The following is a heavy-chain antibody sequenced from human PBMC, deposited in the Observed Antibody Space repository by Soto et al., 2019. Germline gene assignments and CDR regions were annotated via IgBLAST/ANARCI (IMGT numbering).Heavy chain of an antibody. CDR3: ARHGGLXSGWYVPPAYYYYGMDV. V-gene: IGHV5-51*01. J-gene: IGHJ6*02. D-gene: IGHD6-19*01. Sequence: GESLKISCKGSGYSFTIYWIGWVRQMPGKGLEWMGIIYPGDSDTRYSPSFQGQVTISADKSISTAYLQWSSLKASDTAMYYCARHGGLXSGWYVPPAYYYYGMDVWGQGTTVTVSS. CDR1: GYSFTIYW. CDR2: IYPGDSDT.